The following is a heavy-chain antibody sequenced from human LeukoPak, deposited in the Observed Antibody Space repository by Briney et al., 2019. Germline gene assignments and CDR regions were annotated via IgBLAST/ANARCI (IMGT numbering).Heavy chain of an antibody. CDR1: GFTVSRNY. D-gene: IGHD2-15*01. CDR2: IYSGGST. CDR3: ARAVYCSGGGCFWYFDL. Sequence: TGGSLRLSCAASGFTVSRNYMSWVRQAPGKGLEWVSVIYSGGSTYYADSVKGRFTISRDNAKKSLYLQMNSLRAEDTAVYYCARAVYCSGGGCFWYFDLWGRGTLVTVSS. V-gene: IGHV3-53*01. J-gene: IGHJ2*01.